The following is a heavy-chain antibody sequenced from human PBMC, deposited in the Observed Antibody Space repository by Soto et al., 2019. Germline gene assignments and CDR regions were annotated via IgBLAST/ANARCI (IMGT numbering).Heavy chain of an antibody. D-gene: IGHD5-12*01. Sequence: LSLTCAVYGGSFSGYYWSWIRQPPGKGLEWIGEINHSGSTNYNPSLKSRVTISVDTSKNQFSLKLSSVTAADTAVYYCARGSNSGYDLYYMDVWGKGTTVTVSS. CDR1: GGSFSGYY. J-gene: IGHJ6*03. CDR2: INHSGST. CDR3: ARGSNSGYDLYYMDV. V-gene: IGHV4-34*01.